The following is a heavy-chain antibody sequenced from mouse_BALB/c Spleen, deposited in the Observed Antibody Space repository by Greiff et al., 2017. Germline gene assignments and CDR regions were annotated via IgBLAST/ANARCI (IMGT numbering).Heavy chain of an antibody. V-gene: IGHV7-3*02. CDR1: GFTFTDYY. Sequence: EVKLVESGGGLVQPGVSLRLSCATSGFTFTDYYMSWVRQPPGKALEWLGFIRNKANGYTTEYSASVKGRFTISRDNSQSILYLQMNTLRAEDSATYYCARGGGGFAYWGQGTLVTFSA. CDR3: ARGGGGFAY. J-gene: IGHJ3*01. CDR2: IRNKANGYTT.